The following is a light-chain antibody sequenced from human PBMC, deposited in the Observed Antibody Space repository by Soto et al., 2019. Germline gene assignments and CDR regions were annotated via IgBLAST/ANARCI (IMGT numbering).Light chain of an antibody. Sequence: DIHLTQSPSFLSASVGDRVTITCRASHNIDTYLNWYQQKPGKAPILLIYAASSLQSGVPSRFSGSGSGTDFTLTISSLQPEDFATYYCQQTYSLPPDITFGQGTRLEIK. CDR1: HNIDTY. CDR2: AAS. CDR3: QQTYSLPPDIT. J-gene: IGKJ5*01. V-gene: IGKV1-39*01.